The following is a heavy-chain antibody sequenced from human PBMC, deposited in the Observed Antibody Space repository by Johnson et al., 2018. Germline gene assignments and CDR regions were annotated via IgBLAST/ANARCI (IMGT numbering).Heavy chain of an antibody. V-gene: IGHV3-30*18. D-gene: IGHD5-18*01. J-gene: IGHJ6*03. CDR1: GFTFSSYG. CDR2: ISYDGSNK. Sequence: VQLVESGGGVVQPGRSLRLSCAASGFTFSSYGMHWVRQAPGKGLEWVAVISYDGSNKYYADSVKGRFTISRDNSKNTLYLQMKSLRAEETAMYYCAKPRDRYGYYYYMDVWGKGTTVTVSS. CDR3: AKPRDRYGYYYYMDV.